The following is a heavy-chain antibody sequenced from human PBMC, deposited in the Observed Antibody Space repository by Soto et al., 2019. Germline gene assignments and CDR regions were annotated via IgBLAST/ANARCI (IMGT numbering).Heavy chain of an antibody. J-gene: IGHJ4*02. CDR3: ARGTIAAAGTMSSIDY. CDR1: GYTFTSYY. V-gene: IGHV1-46*03. Sequence: GASVKVSCKASGYTFTSYYMHWVRQAPGQGLEWMGIINPSGGSTSYAQKFQGRVTMTRDTSTSTVYMELSSLRSEDTAVYYCARGTIAAAGTMSSIDYWGQGTLVTVSS. CDR2: INPSGGST. D-gene: IGHD6-13*01.